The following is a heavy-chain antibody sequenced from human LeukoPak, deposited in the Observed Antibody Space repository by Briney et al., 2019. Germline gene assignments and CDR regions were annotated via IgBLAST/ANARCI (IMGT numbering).Heavy chain of an antibody. V-gene: IGHV4-31*03. D-gene: IGHD3-22*01. J-gene: IGHJ4*02. CDR3: SRGLDSRKLGY. Sequence: SETLSLTCTVSGASFNSDDQYWNWIRQSPGKGLEWIGSIHPSGMLYNNPSLESRVTMSRVMSKNQFSLNLNSVTAADTAVYFCSRGLDSRKLGYWGQEILVTVCS. CDR2: IHPSGML. CDR1: GASFNSDDQY.